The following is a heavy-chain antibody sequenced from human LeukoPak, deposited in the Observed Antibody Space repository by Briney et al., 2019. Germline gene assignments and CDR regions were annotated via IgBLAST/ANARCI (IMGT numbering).Heavy chain of an antibody. CDR2: MNPNSGNT. Sequence: GASVKDSCMASGYTFTSYDINWVRQATGQGGEWMGWMNPNSGNTGYAQKFQGRVTMTRNTSISTAYMELSSLRSEDTAVYYCARRAIQLEHMFDVWGQGTTVTVSS. CDR3: ARRAIQLEHMFDV. J-gene: IGHJ6*02. CDR1: GYTFTSYD. D-gene: IGHD1-1*01. V-gene: IGHV1-8*01.